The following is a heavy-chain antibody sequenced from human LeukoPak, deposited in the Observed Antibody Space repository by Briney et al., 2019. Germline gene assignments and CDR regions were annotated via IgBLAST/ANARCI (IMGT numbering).Heavy chain of an antibody. D-gene: IGHD3-16*01. V-gene: IGHV1-69*04. Sequence: SVKVSCKASGGTFSSYAISWVRQAPGQGLEWMGRIIPFLGIANYAQKFQGRVTITADKSTSTAYMELSSLRSEDTAVYYCARKGDGHGCYYYYGMDVWGQGTTVTVSS. CDR3: ARKGDGHGCYYYYGMDV. CDR2: IIPFLGIA. J-gene: IGHJ6*02. CDR1: GGTFSSYA.